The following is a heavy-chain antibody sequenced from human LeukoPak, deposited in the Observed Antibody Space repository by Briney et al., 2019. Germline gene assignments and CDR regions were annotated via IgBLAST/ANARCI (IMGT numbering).Heavy chain of an antibody. J-gene: IGHJ4*02. CDR2: IYYSGST. V-gene: IGHV4-39*01. Sequence: SETLSLTCTVSGGSISSSSYYWGWIRQPPGKGLEWIGSIYYSGSTYYNPSLKSRVTISVDTSKNQFSLKLGSVTAADTAVYYCARHTHDYGTLLFDYWGQGTLVTVSS. CDR1: GGSISSSSYY. CDR3: ARHTHDYGTLLFDY. D-gene: IGHD4-17*01.